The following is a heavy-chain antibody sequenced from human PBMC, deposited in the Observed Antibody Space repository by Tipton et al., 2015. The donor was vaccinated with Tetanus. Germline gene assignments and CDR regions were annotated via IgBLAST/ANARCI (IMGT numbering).Heavy chain of an antibody. V-gene: IGHV3-33*01. D-gene: IGHD4-17*01. CDR1: GFTFSSYG. Sequence: SLRLSCAASGFTFSSYGMHWVRQAPGKGLEWVAVIWYDGSNKYYADSVKGRFTISRDNSKNTLYLQMNSLRAEDTAVYYCARENYGDFAYYFDYWGQGTLVTVSS. J-gene: IGHJ4*02. CDR2: IWYDGSNK. CDR3: ARENYGDFAYYFDY.